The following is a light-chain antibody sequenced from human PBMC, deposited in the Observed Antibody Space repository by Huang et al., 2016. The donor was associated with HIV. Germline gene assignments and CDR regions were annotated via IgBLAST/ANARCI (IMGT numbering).Light chain of an antibody. CDR2: GAS. CDR1: QSGSSDY. Sequence: EIVLTQSPGTLSLSPGERATLSCRSSQSGSSDYLAWYRQKPGQAPRLLIYGASSSASDIPDRFTGSGSGTDFTLTISSLEPGDFAMYYCQHYGSSPPFTFGQGTKLEIK. V-gene: IGKV3-20*01. CDR3: QHYGSSPPFT. J-gene: IGKJ2*01.